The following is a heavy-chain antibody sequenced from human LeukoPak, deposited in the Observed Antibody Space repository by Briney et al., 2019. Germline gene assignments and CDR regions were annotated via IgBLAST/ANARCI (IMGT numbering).Heavy chain of an antibody. V-gene: IGHV1-2*06. CDR1: GYTFTGYY. D-gene: IGHD3-3*01. CDR2: INPNSGGT. CDR3: ARVALEWLLYDDAFDI. Sequence: ASVKVSCKAFGYTFTGYYMHWVRQAPGQGLEWMGRINPNSGGTNYAQKFQGRVTMTRDTSISTAYMELSRLRSDDTAVYYCARVALEWLLYDDAFDIWGQGTMVTVSS. J-gene: IGHJ3*02.